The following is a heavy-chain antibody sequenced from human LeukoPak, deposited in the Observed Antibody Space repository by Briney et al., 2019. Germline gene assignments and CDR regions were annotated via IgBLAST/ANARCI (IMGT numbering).Heavy chain of an antibody. CDR2: IWYDGSNK. J-gene: IGHJ3*02. D-gene: IGHD2-15*01. Sequence: GGSLRLSCAASGFTFSSYGMHWVRQAPGKGLEWVAVIWYDGSNKYYADSVKGRFTISRDNCKNKLYLQMNSLRAEDTAVYYCAREGGDIVVDDGAFDIWGQGTMVTVSS. V-gene: IGHV3-33*01. CDR1: GFTFSSYG. CDR3: AREGGDIVVDDGAFDI.